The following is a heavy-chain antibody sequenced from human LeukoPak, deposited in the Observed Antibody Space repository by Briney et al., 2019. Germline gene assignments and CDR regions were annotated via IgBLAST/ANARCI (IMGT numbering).Heavy chain of an antibody. V-gene: IGHV3-23*01. Sequence: PGGSLRLSCVASGFTFSSFAMTWVRQAPGKGLEWVSGISGGGGYTHYADSVKGRFTISRDNSKNTLYLQMNSLRAEDTALYYWAKGGGGYYYGSGSYLEYWGQGTLVTGSS. CDR2: ISGGGGYT. CDR1: GFTFSSFA. CDR3: AKGGGGYYYGSGSYLEY. J-gene: IGHJ4*02. D-gene: IGHD3-10*01.